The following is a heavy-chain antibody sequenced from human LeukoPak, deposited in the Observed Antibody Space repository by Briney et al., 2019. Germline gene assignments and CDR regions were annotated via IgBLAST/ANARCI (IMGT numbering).Heavy chain of an antibody. J-gene: IGHJ4*02. CDR3: TRVPTGTTGPAGY. Sequence: SETLSLTCAVSGSSISSSNWWSWVRQPPGKGLEWIGEIFHSGITNYNPPLKSRVTISLDKSKNQFSLKLTSVTAADTAVYYCTRVPTGTTGPAGYWGQGTLVTVSS. V-gene: IGHV4-4*02. D-gene: IGHD1-1*01. CDR1: GSSISSSNW. CDR2: IFHSGIT.